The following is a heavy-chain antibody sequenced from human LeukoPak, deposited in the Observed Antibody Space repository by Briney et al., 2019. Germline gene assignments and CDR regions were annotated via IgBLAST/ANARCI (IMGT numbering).Heavy chain of an antibody. Sequence: PGGSLRLSCASSGFTFSTYSMSWVRQAPGKGLEWVSYISRSASSIYYADSVKGRFTISRDNAKNSLYLQMNSLRAEDTALYYCARVRSGSYDGYFDYWGQGTLVTVSS. CDR1: GFTFSTYS. D-gene: IGHD1-26*01. V-gene: IGHV3-21*04. CDR2: ISRSASSI. CDR3: ARVRSGSYDGYFDY. J-gene: IGHJ4*02.